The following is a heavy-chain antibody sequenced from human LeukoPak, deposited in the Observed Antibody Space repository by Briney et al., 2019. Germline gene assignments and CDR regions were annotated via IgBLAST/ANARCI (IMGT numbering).Heavy chain of an antibody. D-gene: IGHD5-18*01. V-gene: IGHV3-74*01. CDR1: GFTFSSYW. J-gene: IGHJ4*02. Sequence: GGSLRLSCAASGFTFSSYWMHWVRQAPGKGLVWVSRINTDGSYTSYADSVKGRFTISRDNAKNTLYLQMSSLRAEDTAVYYCARAGHTAMVTNYWGQGTLVTVSS. CDR2: INTDGSYT. CDR3: ARAGHTAMVTNY.